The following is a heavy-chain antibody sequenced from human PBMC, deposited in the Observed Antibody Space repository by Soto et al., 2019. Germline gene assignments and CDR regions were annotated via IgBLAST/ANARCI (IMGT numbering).Heavy chain of an antibody. CDR1: GGSVSSGSYY. CDR3: ARAIREYYYGSGTYYIPVYFDY. Sequence: SETLSLTCTVSGGSVSSGSYYWSWIRQPPGKGLEWIGYISYSGSTNYNPSLKSRVTISVDTSKNQFSLKLSSVTAADTAVYYRARAIREYYYGSGTYYIPVYFDYWGQGTLVTVSS. CDR2: ISYSGST. J-gene: IGHJ4*02. V-gene: IGHV4-61*01. D-gene: IGHD3-10*01.